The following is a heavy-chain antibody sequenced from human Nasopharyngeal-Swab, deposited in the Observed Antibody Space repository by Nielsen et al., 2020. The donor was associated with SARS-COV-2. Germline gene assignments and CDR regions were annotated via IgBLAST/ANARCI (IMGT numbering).Heavy chain of an antibody. V-gene: IGHV3-15*01. J-gene: IGHJ5*02. CDR3: TTVGFHCSSTSCYRWFDP. Sequence: VRQAPGKGLEWVGRIKSKTDGGTTDYAAPVKGRFTISRDDSKNTLYLQMNSLKTEDTAVYYCTTVGFHCSSTSCYRWFDPWGQGTLVTVSS. CDR2: IKSKTDGGTT. D-gene: IGHD2-2*01.